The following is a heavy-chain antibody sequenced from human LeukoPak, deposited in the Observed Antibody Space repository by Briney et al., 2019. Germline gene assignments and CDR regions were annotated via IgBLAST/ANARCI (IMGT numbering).Heavy chain of an antibody. CDR1: GGSFSNHY. CDR3: ARVSGSNLNHWFDP. CDR2: FYHSGTT. J-gene: IGHJ5*02. V-gene: IGHV4-59*11. Sequence: PSETLSLTCTVFGGSFSNHYWGWIRQPPGKGLEWIGYFYHSGTTNYNPSLKSRVTMSVDTSKKQFSLKLTSVTAADTAVYYCARVSGSNLNHWFDPWGQGTLVTVSS. D-gene: IGHD1-26*01.